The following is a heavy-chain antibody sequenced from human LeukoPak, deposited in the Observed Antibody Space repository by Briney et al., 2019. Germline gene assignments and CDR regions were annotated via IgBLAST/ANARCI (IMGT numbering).Heavy chain of an antibody. CDR1: GFTFSSYS. CDR3: APGGSIWCPRPLY. D-gene: IGHD6-13*01. J-gene: IGHJ4*02. Sequence: GGSLRLSCAASGFTFSSYSMNWVRQAPGRGLEWVSSISSSSSYIYYADSVKGRFTISRDNAKNSLYLQMNSLRAEDTAVYYCAPGGSIWCPRPLYWGQGTLIIVSS. V-gene: IGHV3-21*01. CDR2: ISSSSSYI.